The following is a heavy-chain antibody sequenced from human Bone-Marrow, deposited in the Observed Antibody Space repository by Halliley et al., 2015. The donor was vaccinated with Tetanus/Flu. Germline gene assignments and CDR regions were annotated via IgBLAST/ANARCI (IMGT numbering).Heavy chain of an antibody. CDR2: IWQDGRNE. V-gene: IGHV3-33*01. Sequence: VALIWQDGRNENYADSVKGRFTIARDNSKNTVYLQMNTLTAEDTALYYCARDSWDLLGYFQPWGRGTLVTVSS. J-gene: IGHJ1*01. D-gene: IGHD1-26*01. CDR3: ARDSWDLLGYFQP.